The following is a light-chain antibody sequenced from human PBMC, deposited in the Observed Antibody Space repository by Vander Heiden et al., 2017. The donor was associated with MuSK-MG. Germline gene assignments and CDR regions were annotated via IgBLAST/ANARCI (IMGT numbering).Light chain of an antibody. CDR2: TAS. V-gene: IGKV1-39*01. J-gene: IGKJ2*01. CDR1: QGITTY. Sequence: DIQLTQSPSSLSASVGDRVTITCRASQGITTYLNWYQQKPGKAPNLLIYTASSLQSGVPSRFSGGGSGTDFTLTISSLQPEDFATYFCQQSYSTPYTFGQGTKLEIK. CDR3: QQSYSTPYT.